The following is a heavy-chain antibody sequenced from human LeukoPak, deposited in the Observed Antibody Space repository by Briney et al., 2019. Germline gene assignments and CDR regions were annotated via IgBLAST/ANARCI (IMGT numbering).Heavy chain of an antibody. CDR2: ISYDGSNK. CDR1: GFTFSSYA. J-gene: IGHJ4*02. Sequence: GRSLRLSCAASGFTFSSYAMHWVRQAPGKGLEWVAVISYDGSNKYYADSVKGRFTISRDNSKNTLYLQMNSLRAEDTAVYYCARDRGTAMALFDYWGQGTLVTVSS. V-gene: IGHV3-30*04. CDR3: ARDRGTAMALFDY. D-gene: IGHD5-18*01.